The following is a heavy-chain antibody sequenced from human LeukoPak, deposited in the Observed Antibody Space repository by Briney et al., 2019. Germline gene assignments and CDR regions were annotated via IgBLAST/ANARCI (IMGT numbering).Heavy chain of an antibody. CDR3: VRELDRSPGRWFDP. CDR2: ISSSGSTI. Sequence: PGGSLRLSCAASGFTFSSYEMNWVRQAPGKGLEWVSYISSSGSTIYYADSVKGRFTISRDNAKNSLYLQMNSLRAEDTAVYYCVRELDRSPGRWFDPWGQGTLAIVSS. J-gene: IGHJ5*02. D-gene: IGHD3/OR15-3a*01. V-gene: IGHV3-48*03. CDR1: GFTFSSYE.